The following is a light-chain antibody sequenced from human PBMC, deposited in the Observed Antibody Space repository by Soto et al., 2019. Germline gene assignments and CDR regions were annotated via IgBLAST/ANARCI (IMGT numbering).Light chain of an antibody. J-gene: IGLJ3*02. CDR2: EVS. Sequence: QSALTQPASVSGSPGQSLTISCTGSSSDVGAFNYVSWYRQHLGKAPKVLIREVSNRPSGVSNRFSGSKSDNTASLTISGLQAEDEADYYCTSYTTSNTWLFGGGTKVTVL. CDR3: TSYTTSNTWL. CDR1: SSDVGAFNY. V-gene: IGLV2-14*01.